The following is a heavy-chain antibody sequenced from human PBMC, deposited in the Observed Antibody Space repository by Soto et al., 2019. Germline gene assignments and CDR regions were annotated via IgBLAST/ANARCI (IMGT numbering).Heavy chain of an antibody. D-gene: IGHD3-3*02. Sequence: QVQLVQSGAEVKKPGSSVKVSCKTSGGTLRTSAISWVRQAPGQGLEWMGGIMPIFPTPDYAQNFQGRVTITPHESTSTAYMELRSLTPEDTAVYYCATDKDRLQLGGNYYYIMDVWGQGTTVTVSS. J-gene: IGHJ6*02. CDR2: IMPIFPTP. CDR1: GGTLRTSA. CDR3: ATDKDRLQLGGNYYYIMDV. V-gene: IGHV1-69*05.